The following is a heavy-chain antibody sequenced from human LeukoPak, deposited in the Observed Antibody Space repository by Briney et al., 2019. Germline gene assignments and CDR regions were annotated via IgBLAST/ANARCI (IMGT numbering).Heavy chain of an antibody. J-gene: IGHJ1*01. V-gene: IGHV3-30*18. CDR3: AKDSKVLPSTQWYCQH. CDR2: ISYDGSNK. D-gene: IGHD3-10*01. CDR1: GFTFSSYG. Sequence: PGGSLRLSCAASGFTFSSYGMHWVRQAPGKGLEWVAVISYDGSNKYYADSVKGRFTISRDNSKNTLYLQMNSLRAEDTAVYYCAKDSKVLPSTQWYCQHWGQGTLVTVSS.